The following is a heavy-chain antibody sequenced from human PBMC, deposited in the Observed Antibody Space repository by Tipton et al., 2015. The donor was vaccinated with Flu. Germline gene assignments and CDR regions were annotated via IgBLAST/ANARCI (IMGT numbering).Heavy chain of an antibody. CDR1: GGSISSSSYY. J-gene: IGHJ1*01. V-gene: IGHV4-39*01. Sequence: TLSLTCTVSGGSISSSSYYWGWIRQPPGKGLEWIGSIYYSGSTYYNPSLKSRVTISVDTSKNQFSLKLSSVTAADTAVYYCVRHGGFFAGTTWGMGTLVTVSS. D-gene: IGHD1-7*01. CDR2: IYYSGST. CDR3: VRHGGFFAGTT.